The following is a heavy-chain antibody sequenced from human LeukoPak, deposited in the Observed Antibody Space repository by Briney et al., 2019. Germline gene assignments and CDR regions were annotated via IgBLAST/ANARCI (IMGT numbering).Heavy chain of an antibody. CDR1: GGSFSGYY. D-gene: IGHD2/OR15-2a*01. Sequence: SETLSLICAVYGGSFSGYYWSWIRQPPGKGLEWIGEINHSGSTNYNPSLKSRVTISVDTSKNQFSLKLSSVTAADTAVYYCARGPSMAGGGFDYWGQGTLVTVSS. J-gene: IGHJ4*02. V-gene: IGHV4-34*01. CDR2: INHSGST. CDR3: ARGPSMAGGGFDY.